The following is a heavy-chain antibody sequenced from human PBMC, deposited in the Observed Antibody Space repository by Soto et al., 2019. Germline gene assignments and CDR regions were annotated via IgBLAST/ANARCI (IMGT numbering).Heavy chain of an antibody. D-gene: IGHD3-3*01. CDR1: GGSFSGYY. J-gene: IGHJ4*02. CDR3: ARVTSGYRPHFEY. CDR2: IYYSGST. V-gene: IGHV4-59*01. Sequence: SETLSLTCAVYGGSFSGYYWSWIRQPPGKGLECIGYIYYSGSTNYKPSLKSRATISVDTSKNQFSLKLSSVTAADTAVYYCARVTSGYRPHFEYWGQGTLVTVSS.